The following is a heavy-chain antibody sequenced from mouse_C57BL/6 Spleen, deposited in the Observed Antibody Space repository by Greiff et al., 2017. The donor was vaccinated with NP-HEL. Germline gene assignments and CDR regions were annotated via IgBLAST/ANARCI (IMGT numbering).Heavy chain of an antibody. Sequence: EVKVVESGPGLVKPSQSLSLTCSVTGYSITSGYYCNWLRQFPGNKLEWMGYISYDGSNNYNPSLKNRISITRDTSKNQFFLKLNSVTTEDTATYYCATTVVTHYFDYWGQGTTLTVSS. J-gene: IGHJ2*01. V-gene: IGHV3-6*01. CDR1: GYSITSGYY. D-gene: IGHD1-1*01. CDR2: ISYDGSN. CDR3: ATTVVTHYFDY.